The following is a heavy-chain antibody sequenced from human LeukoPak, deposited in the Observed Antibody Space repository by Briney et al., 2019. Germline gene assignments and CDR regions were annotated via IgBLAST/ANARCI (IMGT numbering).Heavy chain of an antibody. Sequence: SETLSLTCTVSGGSISSYFWSWIRQPPGKGLEYIGYIYYSGNTNYNPSLKSRVTISVDTSKNQFSLKMTSVTAADTAVYYCARSLIVATTHAFDYWGQGTLVTVSS. D-gene: IGHD5-12*01. J-gene: IGHJ4*02. CDR3: ARSLIVATTHAFDY. V-gene: IGHV4-59*08. CDR1: GGSISSYF. CDR2: IYYSGNT.